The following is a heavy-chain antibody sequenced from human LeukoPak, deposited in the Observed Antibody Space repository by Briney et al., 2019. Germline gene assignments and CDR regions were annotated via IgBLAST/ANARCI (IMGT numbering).Heavy chain of an antibody. J-gene: IGHJ4*02. CDR1: GFVFGDYG. Sequence: PGGSLRHSCAASGFVFGDYGMHWVRQAPGKGLEWVTMVRNDGSDKYYADSVKGRFTISRDNSKNTLYLQMNSLRPEDTAVYYCAKHYYGSGSQRYYFDYWGQGTLVTVSS. CDR3: AKHYYGSGSQRYYFDY. CDR2: VRNDGSDK. D-gene: IGHD3-10*01. V-gene: IGHV3-30*02.